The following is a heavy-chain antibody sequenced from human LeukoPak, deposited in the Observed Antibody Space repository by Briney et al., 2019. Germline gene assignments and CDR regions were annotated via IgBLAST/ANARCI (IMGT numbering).Heavy chain of an antibody. D-gene: IGHD3-22*01. V-gene: IGHV3-23*01. Sequence: GRSLRLSCAASGFTFSSYAMSWVRQAPGKGLEWVSAISGSGGSTYYADSVKGRFTISRDNSKNTLYLQMNSLRAEDTAVYYCAKEITMIVVVTPDYWGQGTLVTVSS. J-gene: IGHJ4*02. CDR1: GFTFSSYA. CDR3: AKEITMIVVVTPDY. CDR2: ISGSGGST.